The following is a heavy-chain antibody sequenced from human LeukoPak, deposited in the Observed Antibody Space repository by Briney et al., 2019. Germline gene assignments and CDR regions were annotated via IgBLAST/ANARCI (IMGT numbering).Heavy chain of an antibody. CDR1: GFTVSSNY. D-gene: IGHD3-10*01. CDR2: IYSGGST. J-gene: IGHJ5*02. Sequence: PGGSLRLSCAASGFTVSSNYMSWVRQAPGKGLELVSVIYSGGSTFYAYSVKGRFTISRDNSKNTLYLQMSSLRAEDTAVYSCAKNGEVLSWFDPWGQGTLVTVSS. V-gene: IGHV3-53*01. CDR3: AKNGEVLSWFDP.